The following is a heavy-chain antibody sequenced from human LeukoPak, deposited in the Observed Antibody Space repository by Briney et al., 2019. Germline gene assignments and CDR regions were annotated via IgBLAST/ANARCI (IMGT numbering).Heavy chain of an antibody. Sequence: GASVKVSCKASGGTFSSYAMNWVRQAPGQGLEWVARIIPLLGITNHAQKLQGRVTVTADTSTNTAYMELSSLISDDTAVYYCARARSRITFGGIRHAFDIWGQGTLVTVS. CDR2: IIPLLGIT. V-gene: IGHV1-69*04. CDR1: GGTFSSYA. J-gene: IGHJ3*02. D-gene: IGHD3-16*01. CDR3: ARARSRITFGGIRHAFDI.